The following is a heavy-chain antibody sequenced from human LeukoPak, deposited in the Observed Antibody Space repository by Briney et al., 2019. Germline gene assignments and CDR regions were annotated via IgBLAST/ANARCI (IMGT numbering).Heavy chain of an antibody. CDR1: GFTIGDYP. Sequence: GGSLRLSCTASGFTIGDYPMSWFRQAPGTGLERVGLVRSKANGGTTEYAAPVKGRYTISRDDSKSLVYLQMNSLKTEDTAVYYCTRAGYSSSWSQGHHQYYYMDVWGKGTTVTVS. CDR2: VRSKANGGTT. CDR3: TRAGYSSSWSQGHHQYYYMDV. J-gene: IGHJ6*03. V-gene: IGHV3-49*03. D-gene: IGHD6-13*01.